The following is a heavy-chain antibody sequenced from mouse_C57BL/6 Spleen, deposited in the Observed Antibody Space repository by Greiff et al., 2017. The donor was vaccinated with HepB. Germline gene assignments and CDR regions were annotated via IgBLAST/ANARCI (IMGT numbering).Heavy chain of an antibody. CDR3: ARRTGYYAMDY. J-gene: IGHJ4*01. Sequence: VQLQQSGPELVKPGASVKISCKASGYAFSSSWMNWVKQRPGKGLEWIGRMYPGDGDTNYNGKFKGKATLTADKSSSTAYMQLSSLTSEDSAVYFCARRTGYYAMDYWGQGTSVTVSS. CDR1: GYAFSSSW. D-gene: IGHD4-1*01. CDR2: MYPGDGDT. V-gene: IGHV1-82*01.